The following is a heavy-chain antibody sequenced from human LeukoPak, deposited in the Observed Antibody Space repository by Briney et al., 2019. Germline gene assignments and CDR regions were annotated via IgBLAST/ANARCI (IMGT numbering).Heavy chain of an antibody. CDR2: IYYSGIT. CDR3: ARAPLASFDR. Sequence: SETLSLTCTVSGGSISGSSYYWGWIRQPPGKGLEWIGTIYYSGITYYNPSLKSRVTISVDTSKNQFSLKLSSVTAADTAVYYCARAPLASFDRWGQGTLVTVSS. V-gene: IGHV4-39*01. D-gene: IGHD6-13*01. CDR1: GGSISGSSYY. J-gene: IGHJ4*02.